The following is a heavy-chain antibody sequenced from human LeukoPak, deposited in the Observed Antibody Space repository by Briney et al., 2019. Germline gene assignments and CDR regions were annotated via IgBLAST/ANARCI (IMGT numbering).Heavy chain of an antibody. CDR2: FDPEDGET. Sequence: ASVKVSCKVSGYTLTELSMHWVRQAPGKGLEWMGGFDPEDGETIYAQKFQGRVTMTEDTSTDTAYMELSSLRSEDTAVYYCATRPRLPGIAAAGPLDYWGQGTLVTVSS. CDR3: ATRPRLPGIAAAGPLDY. V-gene: IGHV1-24*01. CDR1: GYTLTELS. J-gene: IGHJ4*02. D-gene: IGHD6-13*01.